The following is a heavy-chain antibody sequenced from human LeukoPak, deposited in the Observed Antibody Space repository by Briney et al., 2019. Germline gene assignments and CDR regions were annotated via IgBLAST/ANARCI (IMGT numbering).Heavy chain of an antibody. Sequence: PGGSLRLSCAAYGFTFNEFAMHWVRQSPGKGLEWVALVTADGRTEYYADSVRGRFTISRDNSKESLFLQMTSLRPEDTALYYCAKIGQWEFMGYFYHYYYMDVWGKGITVTVSS. CDR2: VTADGRTE. CDR3: AKIGQWEFMGYFYHYYYMDV. CDR1: GFTFNEFA. J-gene: IGHJ6*03. V-gene: IGHV3-43*02. D-gene: IGHD1-26*01.